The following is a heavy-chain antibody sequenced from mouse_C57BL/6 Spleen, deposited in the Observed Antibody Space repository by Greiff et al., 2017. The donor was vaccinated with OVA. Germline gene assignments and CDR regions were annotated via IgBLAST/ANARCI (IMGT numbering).Heavy chain of an antibody. CDR2: IDPEDGET. Sequence: VQLQQSGAALVKPGASVKLSCTASGFNIKDYYMHWVKQRTEQGLEWIGRIDPEDGETKYAPKFQGKDTITADTSANTAYLQLSSLTSEDTAVYYGAPRAVLHWYFDVWGTGTTVTVSS. V-gene: IGHV14-2*01. J-gene: IGHJ1*03. D-gene: IGHD3-1*01. CDR3: APRAVLHWYFDV. CDR1: GFNIKDYY.